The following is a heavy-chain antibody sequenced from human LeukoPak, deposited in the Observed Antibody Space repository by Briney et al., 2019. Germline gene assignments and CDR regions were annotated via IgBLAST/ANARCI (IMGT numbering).Heavy chain of an antibody. Sequence: GGSLRLSCAASGFTFSSYGMHWVRQAPGKGLEWVAFIRYDGSNKYYADSVKGRFTISRDNSKNTLYLQMNSLRAEDTAVYYCAKDQSYYGSGSYFFDCWGQGTLVTVSS. CDR1: GFTFSSYG. D-gene: IGHD3-10*01. J-gene: IGHJ4*02. CDR2: IRYDGSNK. CDR3: AKDQSYYGSGSYFFDC. V-gene: IGHV3-30*02.